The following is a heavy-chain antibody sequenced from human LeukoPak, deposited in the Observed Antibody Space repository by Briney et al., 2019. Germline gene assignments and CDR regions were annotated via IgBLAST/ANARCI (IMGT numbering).Heavy chain of an antibody. CDR3: ARASREMANAFDI. CDR1: GGSISSGGYY. V-gene: IGHV4-31*03. D-gene: IGHD5-24*01. CDR2: IYYSGST. J-gene: IGHJ3*02. Sequence: PSETLSLTCTVSGGSISSGGYYWSWIRQHPGKGLEWIGYIYYSGSTYYNPSLKSRVTISVDRSKNQFSLKLSSVTAADTAVYYCARASREMANAFDIWGQGTMVTVSS.